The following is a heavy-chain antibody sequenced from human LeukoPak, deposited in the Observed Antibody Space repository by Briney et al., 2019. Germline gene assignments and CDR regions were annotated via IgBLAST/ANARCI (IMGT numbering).Heavy chain of an antibody. D-gene: IGHD6-6*01. J-gene: IGHJ4*02. Sequence: ASVKVSFTASGHTFTSYGISWVRQAPGQGLEWMGWISAYNDNTNYPQKLQGRVTMTTDTSTSTAYMELRSLRSDDTAVYYCARPVVDSSSDYFDYWGQGTLVTVSS. V-gene: IGHV1-18*01. CDR2: ISAYNDNT. CDR1: GHTFTSYG. CDR3: ARPVVDSSSDYFDY.